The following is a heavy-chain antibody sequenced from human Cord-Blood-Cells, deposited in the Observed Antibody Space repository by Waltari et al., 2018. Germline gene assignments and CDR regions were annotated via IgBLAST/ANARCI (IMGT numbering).Heavy chain of an antibody. Sequence: QVQLVHSGAEVNNPGASVKGSCKAYGYSLTTAGISWVRQAPGQVLEWMGWISAYNGNTNYAQKLQGRVTMTTDTSTSTAYMELRSLRSDDTAVYYCARLHDYWGQGTLVTVSS. CDR1: GYSLTTAG. V-gene: IGHV1-18*04. CDR3: ARLHDY. J-gene: IGHJ4*02. CDR2: ISAYNGNT.